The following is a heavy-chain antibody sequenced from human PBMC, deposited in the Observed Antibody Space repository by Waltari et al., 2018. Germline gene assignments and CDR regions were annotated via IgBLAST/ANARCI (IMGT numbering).Heavy chain of an antibody. D-gene: IGHD3-22*01. CDR1: GGSISSYY. J-gene: IGHJ4*02. CDR2: IYTSGST. CDR3: ARDYYYDSSGYPTY. V-gene: IGHV4-4*07. Sequence: QVQLQESGPGLVKPSETLSLTCTVSGGSISSYYWSWIRPPAGKGLEWIGRIYTSGSTNYNPSLKSRVTMSVDTSKNQFSLKLSSVTAADTAVYYCARDYYYDSSGYPTYWGQGTLVTVSS.